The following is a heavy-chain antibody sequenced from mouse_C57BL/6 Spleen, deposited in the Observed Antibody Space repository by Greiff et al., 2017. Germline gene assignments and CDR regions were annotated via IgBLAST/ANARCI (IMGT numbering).Heavy chain of an antibody. J-gene: IGHJ3*01. CDR2: IDPEAGET. D-gene: IGHD6-1*01. Sequence: VQLQQSGAELVKPGASVKLSCTASGFNIKDYYMHWVKQRTEQGLEWIGRIDPEAGETKYAPKFPGKATITADTSSNTAYLQLSSLTSEDTAVYYCARSSHLAWFAYWGQGTLVTVSA. V-gene: IGHV14-2*01. CDR3: ARSSHLAWFAY. CDR1: GFNIKDYY.